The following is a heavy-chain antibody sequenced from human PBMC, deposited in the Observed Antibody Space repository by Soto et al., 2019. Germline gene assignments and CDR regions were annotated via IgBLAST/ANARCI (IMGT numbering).Heavy chain of an antibody. V-gene: IGHV1-3*01. J-gene: IGHJ4*02. CDR1: GYTFTSYA. D-gene: IGHD6-19*01. CDR2: INAGNGDT. Sequence: ASVKVSCKASGYTFTSYATHWVRQAPGQRLEWMGWINAGNGDTRYSQKFQGRVTVTRDTSASTAYMELSSLTSEDTAVYYCARGHNSGWLNLAYWGQGTLVTVSS. CDR3: ARGHNSGWLNLAY.